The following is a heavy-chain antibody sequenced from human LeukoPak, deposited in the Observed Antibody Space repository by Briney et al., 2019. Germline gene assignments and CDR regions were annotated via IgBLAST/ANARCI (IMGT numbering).Heavy chain of an antibody. CDR3: TRHHSGLWGINWFDP. Sequence: GGSLRLSCAASGFTFSGSAMHWVRQASGKGLEWVGRIRSKANSYATAYAASAKGRFTISRDDSKNTAYLQMNSLKTEDTAVYYCTRHHSGLWGINWFDPWGQGTLVTVSS. CDR2: IRSKANSYAT. V-gene: IGHV3-73*01. CDR1: GFTFSGSA. J-gene: IGHJ5*02. D-gene: IGHD6-19*01.